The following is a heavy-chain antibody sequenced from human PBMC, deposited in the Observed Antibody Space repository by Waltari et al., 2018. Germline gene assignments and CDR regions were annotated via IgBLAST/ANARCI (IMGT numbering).Heavy chain of an antibody. CDR3: ARGILTGYFAYYYYYMDV. CDR2: IYYSGST. D-gene: IGHD3-9*01. CDR1: GGSISRYY. V-gene: IGHV4-59*01. J-gene: IGHJ6*03. Sequence: QVQLQESGPGLVKPSETLSLTCTVSGGSISRYYWSWIRQPPGKGLEWIGYIYYSGSTNYNPSLKSRVTISVDTSKNQFSLKLSSVTAADTAVYYCARGILTGYFAYYYYYMDVWGKGTTVTVSS.